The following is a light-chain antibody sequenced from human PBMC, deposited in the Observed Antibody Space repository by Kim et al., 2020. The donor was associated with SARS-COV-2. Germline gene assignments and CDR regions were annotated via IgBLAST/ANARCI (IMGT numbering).Light chain of an antibody. Sequence: DIVLKQSPATLSLSPGERATLSCRASQSVNNFLAWYQQKPGPATRLLIYDASNRATGIPARFSGSGSGTDITLTISSLEPEDFAVYYCQQRTNWPLTSGGGPKLDIK. CDR3: QQRTNWPLT. CDR1: QSVNNF. CDR2: DAS. V-gene: IGKV3-11*01. J-gene: IGKJ4*01.